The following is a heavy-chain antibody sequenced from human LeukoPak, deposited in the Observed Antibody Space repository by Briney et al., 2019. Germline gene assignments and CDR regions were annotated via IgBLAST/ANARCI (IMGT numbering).Heavy chain of an antibody. D-gene: IGHD2-15*01. J-gene: IGHJ4*02. CDR1: GGSISGYY. CDR3: ARHRDMFDY. Sequence: PSETLSLTCTVSGGSISGYYWSWIRQPPGKGLEWIGHIYYSGSTNYNPSLKHRVTISVDTSKNQFSLKLSSVTAADTAVYYCARHRDMFDYWGQGTLVTVPS. CDR2: IYYSGST. V-gene: IGHV4-59*08.